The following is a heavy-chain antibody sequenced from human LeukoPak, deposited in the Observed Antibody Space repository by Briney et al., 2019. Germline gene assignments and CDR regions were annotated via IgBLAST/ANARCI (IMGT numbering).Heavy chain of an antibody. J-gene: IGHJ3*02. V-gene: IGHV4-4*07. D-gene: IGHD3-3*01. Sequence: SETLSLTCTVSGGSISSYYWSWIRQPAGKGLEWIGRIYTSGSTNYNPSLKSRVTISVDTSKNQFSLKLSSVTAADTAVYYCARESRLYYDFWSGSRDAFDIWGQGTMVTVSS. CDR1: GGSISSYY. CDR2: IYTSGST. CDR3: ARESRLYYDFWSGSRDAFDI.